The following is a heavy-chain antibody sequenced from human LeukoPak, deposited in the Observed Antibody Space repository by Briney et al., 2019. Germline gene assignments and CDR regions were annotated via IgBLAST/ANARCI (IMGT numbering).Heavy chain of an antibody. CDR2: IYSGGST. CDR3: ARDRIAAAGTGGYTDY. V-gene: IGHV3-53*01. D-gene: IGHD6-13*01. J-gene: IGHJ4*02. CDR1: GFTVSSNY. Sequence: PGGSLRLSCAASGFTVSSNYMSWVRQAPGKGLEWVSVIYSGGSTYYADSVKGRFTISRDNSKNTLYLQMNSLRAEDTAVYYCARDRIAAAGTGGYTDYWGQGTLVTVSS.